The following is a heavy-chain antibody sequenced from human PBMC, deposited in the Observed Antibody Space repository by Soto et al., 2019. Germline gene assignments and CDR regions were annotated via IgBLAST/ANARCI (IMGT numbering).Heavy chain of an antibody. J-gene: IGHJ4*02. D-gene: IGHD2-15*01. V-gene: IGHV4-34*01. CDR3: ARQNEAVVAATMGVGFDY. CDR1: GGSLSGYY. CDR2: INHSGST. Sequence: PSETLSLTCAVYGGSLSGYYWSWIRQPRGKGLEWIGEINHSGSTNYNPSLKSRVTISVDTSKNQFSLKLSSVTAADTAVYYRARQNEAVVAATMGVGFDYCGQGTLVTVAS.